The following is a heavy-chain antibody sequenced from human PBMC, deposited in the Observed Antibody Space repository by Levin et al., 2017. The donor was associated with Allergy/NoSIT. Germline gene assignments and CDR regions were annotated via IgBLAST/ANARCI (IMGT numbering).Heavy chain of an antibody. V-gene: IGHV1-69*13. J-gene: IGHJ6*03. Sequence: SVKVSCKASGGTFSSYAISWVRQAPGQGLEWMGGIIPIFGTANYAQKFQGRVTITADESTSTAYMELSSLRSEDTAVYYCASRSQGTTAYYYYYMDVWGKGTTVTVSS. CDR3: ASRSQGTTAYYYYYMDV. D-gene: IGHD1-7*01. CDR2: IIPIFGTA. CDR1: GGTFSSYA.